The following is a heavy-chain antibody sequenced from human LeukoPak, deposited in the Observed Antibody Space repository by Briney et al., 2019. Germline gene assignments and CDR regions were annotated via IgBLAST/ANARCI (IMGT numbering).Heavy chain of an antibody. D-gene: IGHD3-10*01. V-gene: IGHV4-59*12. Sequence: SETLSLTCTVSGGSISSYYWSWIRQPPGKGLEWIGYIYHSGSTYYNPSLKSRVTISVDRSKNQFSLKLSSVTAADTAVYYCARGGCPMINWFDPWGQGTLVTVSS. CDR2: IYHSGST. J-gene: IGHJ5*02. CDR3: ARGGCPMINWFDP. CDR1: GGSISSYY.